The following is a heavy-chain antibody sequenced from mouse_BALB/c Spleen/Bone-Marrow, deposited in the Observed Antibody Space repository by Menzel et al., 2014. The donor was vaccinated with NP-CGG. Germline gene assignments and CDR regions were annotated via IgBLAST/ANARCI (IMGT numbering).Heavy chain of an antibody. J-gene: IGHJ1*01. CDR1: GFTFSSFG. CDR2: ISSGSSTI. CDR3: ARSWEYFDV. V-gene: IGHV5-17*02. D-gene: IGHD4-1*01. Sequence: EVHLVESGGGLVQPGGSRKLSCAASGFTFSSFGMHWVRQAPEKGLEWVAYISSGSSTIYYADTVKGRFTISRDNPKNTLFLQMTSLRSEDTAMYYCARSWEYFDVWGAGTTVTVSS.